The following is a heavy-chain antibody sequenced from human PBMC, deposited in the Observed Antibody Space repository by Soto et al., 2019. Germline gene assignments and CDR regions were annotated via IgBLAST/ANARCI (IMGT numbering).Heavy chain of an antibody. D-gene: IGHD6-6*01. CDR1: GFSLTTIVVG. V-gene: IGHV2-5*01. Sequence: SGPTLVNPTQPLTLTYTFSGFSLTTIVVGVGGIRQPPGKALECLALIYWNDDERYSPSLRSRLTITKDTSKNQVVLTMTNMEAVDTGTYYCAPSRRSSGDAFDFWGQGTMVTVSS. CDR3: APSRRSSGDAFDF. CDR2: IYWNDDE. J-gene: IGHJ3*01.